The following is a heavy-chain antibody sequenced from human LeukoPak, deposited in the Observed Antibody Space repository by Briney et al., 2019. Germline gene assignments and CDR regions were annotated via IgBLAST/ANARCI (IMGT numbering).Heavy chain of an antibody. CDR1: GFTFSSYS. J-gene: IGHJ4*02. V-gene: IGHV3-21*01. D-gene: IGHD2-15*01. CDR3: ARVWRQGPVVVVAAFDY. CDR2: ISSSSSYI. Sequence: GGSLRLSCAASGFTFSSYSMNWVRQAPGKGLEWVSSISSSSSYIYYADSVKGRFTISRDNAKNSLYLQMNSLRAEDTAVYYCARVWRQGPVVVVAAFDYWGQGTLVTVSS.